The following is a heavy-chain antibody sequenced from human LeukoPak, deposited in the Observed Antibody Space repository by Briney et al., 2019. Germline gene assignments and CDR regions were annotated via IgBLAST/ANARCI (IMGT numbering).Heavy chain of an antibody. CDR1: GGTFSSYA. J-gene: IGHJ5*02. Sequence: ASVKVSCKASGGTFSSYAISWVRQAPGQGLEWMGRIIPMFGTANYAQKFQGRVTITTDESTSTAYMELSSLRSDDTAIYYCARVVGPAAAGAFNWFDPWGQGTLVTVSS. D-gene: IGHD6-13*01. CDR2: IIPMFGTA. V-gene: IGHV1-69*05. CDR3: ARVVGPAAAGAFNWFDP.